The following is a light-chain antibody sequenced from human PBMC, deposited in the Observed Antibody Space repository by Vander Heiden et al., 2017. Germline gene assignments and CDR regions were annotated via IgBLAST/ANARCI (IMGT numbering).Light chain of an antibody. CDR3: CSSAGSFWV. CDR2: YVS. CDR1: ILAVGGYNS. V-gene: IGLV2-11*01. J-gene: IGLJ3*02. Sequence: QSALTQPSSVSGSPGQSVTISCTGTILAVGGYNSVSWYQQHPCKAPTLMFYYVSQRPSGVPDRFSGSKSGNTASLTISGLQAEDEADYSCCSSAGSFWVFGGGTKLTVL.